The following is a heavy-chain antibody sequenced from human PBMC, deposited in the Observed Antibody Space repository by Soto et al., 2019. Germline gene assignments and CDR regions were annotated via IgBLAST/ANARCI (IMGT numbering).Heavy chain of an antibody. V-gene: IGHV2-5*02. D-gene: IGHD3-3*01. CDR1: GFSLSTSGVG. CDR3: AHSHSITIFGVVHNWFDP. CDR2: IYWDDDK. Sequence: QITLKESGPTLVKPTQTLTLTCTFSGFSLSTSGVGVGWIRQPPGKALEWLALIYWDDDKRYSPSLKSRLTITKDTSKNHVVLTMTNMDPVDTATYYCAHSHSITIFGVVHNWFDPWGQGTLVTVSS. J-gene: IGHJ5*02.